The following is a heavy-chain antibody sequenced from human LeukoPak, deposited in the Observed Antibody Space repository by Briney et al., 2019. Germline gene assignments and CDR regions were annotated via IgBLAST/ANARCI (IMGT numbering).Heavy chain of an antibody. Sequence: SETLSLTCTVSGGSISSGGYYWSWIRQHPGKGLEWIGYIYTSGSTNYNPSLKSRVTISVDTSKNQFSLKLSSVTAADTAVYYCARRLRSGGDYVGNYYYYMDVWGKGTTVTVS. J-gene: IGHJ6*03. V-gene: IGHV4-61*08. CDR3: ARRLRSGGDYVGNYYYYMDV. D-gene: IGHD4-17*01. CDR1: GGSISSGGYY. CDR2: IYTSGST.